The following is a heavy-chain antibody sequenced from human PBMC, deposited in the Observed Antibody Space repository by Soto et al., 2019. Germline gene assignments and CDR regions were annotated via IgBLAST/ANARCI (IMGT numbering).Heavy chain of an antibody. CDR2: INHSGST. CDR3: ARRLYYDSSGFEGGGMDV. J-gene: IGHJ6*02. CDR1: GGSFSGYY. Sequence: SETLYLTCAFHGGSFSGYYWTWIRQPPGTGLEWIGEINHSGSTNYNPSLKSRVTISVDTSKNQFSLKLSSVTAADTAVYYCARRLYYDSSGFEGGGMDVWGQGTTVT. V-gene: IGHV4-34*01. D-gene: IGHD3-22*01.